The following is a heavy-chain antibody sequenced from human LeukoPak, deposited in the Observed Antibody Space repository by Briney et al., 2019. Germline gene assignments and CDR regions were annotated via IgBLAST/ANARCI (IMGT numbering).Heavy chain of an antibody. D-gene: IGHD3-16*01. J-gene: IGHJ6*03. CDR1: GGSFSGYY. V-gene: IGHV4-34*01. CDR2: INHSGST. CDR3: ARLSRPGGYYYYYYMDV. Sequence: PSETLSLTCAVYGGSFSGYYWSWIRQPPGKGLEWIGEINHSGSTNYNPSLKGRVTISVDTSKNQFSLKLSSVTAADTAVYYCARLSRPGGYYYYYYMDVWGKGTTVTISS.